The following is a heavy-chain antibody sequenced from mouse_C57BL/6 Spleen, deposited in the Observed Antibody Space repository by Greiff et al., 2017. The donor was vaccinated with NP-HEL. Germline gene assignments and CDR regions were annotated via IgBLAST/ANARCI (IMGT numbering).Heavy chain of an antibody. V-gene: IGHV5-6*02. Sequence: DVMLVESGGDLVKPGGSLKLSCAASGFTFSSYGMSWVRQTPDKRLEWVATISSGGSYTYYLDSVKGRFTISRDNAKNTLYLQMSSLKSEDTAMYYCARAGYGYDGYWYFDVWGTGTTVTVSS. CDR3: ARAGYGYDGYWYFDV. D-gene: IGHD2-2*01. CDR2: ISSGGSYT. CDR1: GFTFSSYG. J-gene: IGHJ1*03.